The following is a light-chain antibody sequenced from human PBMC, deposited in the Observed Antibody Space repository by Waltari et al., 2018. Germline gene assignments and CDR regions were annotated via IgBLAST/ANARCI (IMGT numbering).Light chain of an antibody. CDR3: CSFSGTYTYV. CDR1: NSDFGRHNH. V-gene: IGLV2-11*01. J-gene: IGLJ1*01. Sequence: QSALTQPRSVSGSPAQSVPISCTGGNSDFGRHNHVSWYQQHSGKAPTVMIYDVVQRPSGVPDRFSGSKSGNTASLTIAGLQPEDEADYFCCSFSGTYTYVFGTGTKVTVL. CDR2: DVV.